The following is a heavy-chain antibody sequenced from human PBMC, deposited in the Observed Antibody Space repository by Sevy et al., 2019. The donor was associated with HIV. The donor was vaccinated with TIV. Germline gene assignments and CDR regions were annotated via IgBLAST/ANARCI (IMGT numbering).Heavy chain of an antibody. CDR3: ARNLYGSGTFDY. CDR1: GYTITSYD. D-gene: IGHD3-10*01. V-gene: IGHV1-8*01. Sequence: ASVKVSCKASGYTITSYDINWVRQAAGQGLEWVGWMTPSSRETGYAQKFEGRITMTGDTSISTAYLELSSLTSEDTAVYFCARNLYGSGTFDYWGQGTLVTVSS. CDR2: MTPSSRET. J-gene: IGHJ4*02.